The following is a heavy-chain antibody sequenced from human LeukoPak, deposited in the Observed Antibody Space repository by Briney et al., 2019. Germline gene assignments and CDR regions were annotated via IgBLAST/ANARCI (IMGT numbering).Heavy chain of an antibody. J-gene: IGHJ4*02. V-gene: IGHV3-74*01. CDR1: GFTFSNYV. Sequence: GGSLRLSCAASGFTFSNYVMSWVRQAPGKGLVWVSHINTDGSSTSYADSVKGRFTISRDNAKNTLYLQMNSLRGEDSAVYYCTRSLATKYWGQGTLVTVSS. CDR3: TRSLATKY. D-gene: IGHD5-24*01. CDR2: INTDGSST.